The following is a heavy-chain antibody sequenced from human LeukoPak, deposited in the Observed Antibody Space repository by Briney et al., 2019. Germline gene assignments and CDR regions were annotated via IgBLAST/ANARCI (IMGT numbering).Heavy chain of an antibody. CDR1: GGSISSGGYY. CDR2: IYYSGST. CDR3: ARGPWLEERLYDY. D-gene: IGHD3-22*01. V-gene: IGHV4-31*03. J-gene: IGHJ4*02. Sequence: SETLSLTCTVSGGSISSGGYYWSWIRQHPGKGLEWIGYIYYSGSTYYNPSLKSRVTISVDTSKNQFSLKLSSVTAADTAVYYCARGPWLEERLYDYWGQGTLVTVSS.